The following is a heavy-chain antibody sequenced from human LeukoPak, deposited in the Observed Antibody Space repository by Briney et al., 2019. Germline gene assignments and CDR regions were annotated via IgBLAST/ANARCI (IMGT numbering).Heavy chain of an antibody. D-gene: IGHD4-17*01. Sequence: SETLSLTCTVSGGSISSYYWGWIRQPAGEGLEWIARIYPSGSTNYNPSLKSRVTMSVDTSKNQFSLKLSSVTAAGTAVYYCARGGGADYGDIRNWGQGTLVTVSS. CDR3: ARGGGADYGDIRN. V-gene: IGHV4-4*07. J-gene: IGHJ4*02. CDR2: IYPSGST. CDR1: GGSISSYY.